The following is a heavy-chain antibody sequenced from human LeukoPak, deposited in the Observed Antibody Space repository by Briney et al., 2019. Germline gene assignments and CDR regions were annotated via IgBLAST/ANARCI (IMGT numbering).Heavy chain of an antibody. D-gene: IGHD6-13*01. Sequence: SETLSLTCTVSGGSISSSNWWSWVRQPPGKGLEWIGSISYSETIYYNPSLEGRVTISVDTSNNQFSLRLTSVTAADTAVYYCARDWIAASGTWGQGTLVTVSS. CDR3: ARDWIAASGT. J-gene: IGHJ5*02. CDR1: GGSISSSNW. CDR2: ISYSETI. V-gene: IGHV4-4*02.